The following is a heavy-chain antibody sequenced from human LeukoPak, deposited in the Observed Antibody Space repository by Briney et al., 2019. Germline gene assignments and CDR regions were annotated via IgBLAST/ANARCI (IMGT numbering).Heavy chain of an antibody. CDR1: GFTLSDYY. J-gene: IGHJ5*02. CDR3: ARQLYDFWSGYYHQGNWFDP. CDR2: ISSSGSTI. Sequence: GGSLRLSCAASGFTLSDYYMSWIRQAPGKGLEWVSYISSSGSTIYYADSVKGRFTISRDNAKSSLYLQMNSLRAEDTAVYYCARQLYDFWSGYYHQGNWFDPWGQGTLVTVSS. V-gene: IGHV3-11*01. D-gene: IGHD3-3*01.